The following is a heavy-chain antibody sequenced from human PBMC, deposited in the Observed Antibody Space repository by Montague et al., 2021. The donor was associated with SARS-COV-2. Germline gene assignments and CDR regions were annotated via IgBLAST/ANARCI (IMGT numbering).Heavy chain of an antibody. V-gene: IGHV4-31*03. D-gene: IGHD3-9*01. CDR2: IYYSGST. CDR1: GGSISSGGYY. J-gene: IGHJ6*02. CDR3: ARDRGYFAWLFHSDYYYYGMDV. Sequence: TLSLTCTVSGGSISSGGYYWSWIRQHPGKGLEWIGYIYYSGSTYYNPSLKSRVTISVDTSKNQFSLKLSSVTAADTAVYYCARDRGYFAWLFHSDYYYYGMDVWGQGTTVTVSS.